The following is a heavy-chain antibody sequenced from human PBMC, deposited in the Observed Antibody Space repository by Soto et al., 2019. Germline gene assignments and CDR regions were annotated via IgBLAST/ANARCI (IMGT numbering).Heavy chain of an antibody. Sequence: PSETLSPTFTFSGCSIRNSRYYRCWIPQPPGEGLEWIGIIYYSGSTYYNPSLKSRVTISVDTSKDQFSLKLSSVTAADTAVYYCARQENDFWSGSTYYYHGMDVWGQGTTVS. CDR2: IYYSGST. CDR3: ARQENDFWSGSTYYYHGMDV. J-gene: IGHJ6*01. D-gene: IGHD3-3*01. CDR1: GCSIRNSRYY. V-gene: IGHV4-39*01.